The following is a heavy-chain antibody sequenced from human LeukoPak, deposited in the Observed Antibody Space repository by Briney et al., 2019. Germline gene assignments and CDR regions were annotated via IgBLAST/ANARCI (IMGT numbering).Heavy chain of an antibody. CDR1: GFTFSSYA. V-gene: IGHV3-64*01. D-gene: IGHD2-15*01. CDR3: ARDSLGGDAFDI. CDR2: ISSNVGST. Sequence: GGSLSLSCAASGFTFSSYAMHWVRQAPGKGLEYVSAISSNVGSTYYANPVKGRFIISRDNSKNTLYLQMGSLRAEDMAVYYCARDSLGGDAFDIWGQGTMVTVSS. J-gene: IGHJ3*02.